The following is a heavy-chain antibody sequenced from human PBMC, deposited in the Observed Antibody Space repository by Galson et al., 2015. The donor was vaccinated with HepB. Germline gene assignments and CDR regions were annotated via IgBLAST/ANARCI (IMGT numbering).Heavy chain of an antibody. V-gene: IGHV3-23*01. J-gene: IGHJ4*02. Sequence: SLRLSCAASGFTFSSYVMNWVRQVPGKGLEWVSSISGSADTTYYADSVNGRFSISRDNSKNTLYLQLNSLTVEDTAEYFCAKGTYDDYRGFDYWGQGTLVTVSS. D-gene: IGHD4-17*01. CDR1: GFTFSSYV. CDR3: AKGTYDDYRGFDY. CDR2: ISGSADTT.